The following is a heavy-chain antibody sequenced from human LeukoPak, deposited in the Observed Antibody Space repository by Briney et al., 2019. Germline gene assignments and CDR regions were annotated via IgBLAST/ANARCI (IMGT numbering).Heavy chain of an antibody. CDR1: GYTFTSYG. CDR2: ISAYNGNT. D-gene: IGHD3-9*01. Sequence: GASVKVSCKASGYTFTSYGISWVRQAPGQGLEWMGWISAYNGNTNYAQKLQGRVTMTTDTSTSTAYMELRSLRSDDTAVYYCARVSGGYFDWLFPSYYYGMDVWGQGTTVTVSS. CDR3: ARVSGGYFDWLFPSYYYGMDV. V-gene: IGHV1-18*01. J-gene: IGHJ6*02.